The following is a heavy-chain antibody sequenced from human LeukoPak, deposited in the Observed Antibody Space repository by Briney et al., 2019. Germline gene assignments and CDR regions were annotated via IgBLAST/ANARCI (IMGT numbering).Heavy chain of an antibody. CDR2: INPNSGGT. CDR3: AVVLLWFGELRLDP. V-gene: IGHV1-2*02. J-gene: IGHJ5*02. Sequence: ASVRVSCKASGYTFTGYYMHWVRQAPGQGLEWMGWINPNSGGTNYAQKFQGRVTMTRDTSISTAYMELSRLRSDDTAVYYCAVVLLWFGELRLDPWGQGTLVTVSS. D-gene: IGHD3-10*01. CDR1: GYTFTGYY.